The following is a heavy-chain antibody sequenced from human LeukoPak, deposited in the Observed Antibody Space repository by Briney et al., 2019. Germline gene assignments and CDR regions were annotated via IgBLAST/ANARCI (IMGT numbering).Heavy chain of an antibody. V-gene: IGHV3-21*04. CDR3: ARLAGSRPPWYLDL. CDR1: GFIFTSXX. D-gene: IGHD6-19*01. Sequence: NTGGSLRLSCATYGFIFTSXXMNWVRQAPGKGLXXXXXIGPSGGSIFYAASVKGRVSISRDNAQNSLHLQLSSLTADDTAVYYCARLAGSRPPWYLDLWGRGTLVTVSS. J-gene: IGHJ2*01. CDR2: IGPSGGSI.